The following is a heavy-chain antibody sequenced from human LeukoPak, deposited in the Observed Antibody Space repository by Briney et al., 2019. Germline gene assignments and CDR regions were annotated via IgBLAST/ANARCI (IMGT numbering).Heavy chain of an antibody. CDR1: AYTFTYCY. J-gene: IGHJ3*02. D-gene: IGHD4-17*01. CDR3: AAPTTVTTSGAFDI. CDR2: ITPFKGNT. Sequence: SVTVSCKASAYTFTYCYLHWVRQAHGQAIEWMGWITPFKGNTNYAQKCQDRVTITRDRSMSTAYMELSSLRSEDTAMYFCAAPTTVTTSGAFDIWGQGTMVTVSS. V-gene: IGHV1-45*02.